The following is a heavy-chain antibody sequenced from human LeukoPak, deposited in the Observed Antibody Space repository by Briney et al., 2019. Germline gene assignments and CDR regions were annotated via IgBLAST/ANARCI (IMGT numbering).Heavy chain of an antibody. V-gene: IGHV1-18*01. CDR3: ARDRGSGYDYEADY. CDR1: GYTFTSYG. D-gene: IGHD5-12*01. CDR2: ISAYNGNT. Sequence: RASVKVSCKASGYTFTSYGISWVRQAPGQGLEWMGWISAYNGNTNYAQKLQGRVTMTTDTSTSTAYMELRSLRSDDTAVYYCARDRGSGYDYEADYWGQGTLVTVSS. J-gene: IGHJ4*02.